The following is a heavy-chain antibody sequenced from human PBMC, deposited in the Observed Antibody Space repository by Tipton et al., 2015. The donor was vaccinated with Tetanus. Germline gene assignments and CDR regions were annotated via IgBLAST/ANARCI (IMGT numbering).Heavy chain of an antibody. CDR3: ARDDYYDGRGLYYYGLDV. D-gene: IGHD3-22*01. J-gene: IGHJ6*02. CDR2: INHSGST. CDR1: GGSFSGYY. Sequence: TLSLTCAVYGGSFSGYYWSWIRRPPGKGLEWIGEINHSGSTNYNPSLKSRVTISVDTSKNQFSLKVSSVTAADTAVYYCARDDYYDGRGLYYYGLDVWGQGTTVTVSS. V-gene: IGHV4-34*01.